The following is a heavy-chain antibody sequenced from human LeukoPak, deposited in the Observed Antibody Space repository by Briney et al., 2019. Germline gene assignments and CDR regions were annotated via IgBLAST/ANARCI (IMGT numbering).Heavy chain of an antibody. J-gene: IGHJ6*03. V-gene: IGHV4-38-2*01. CDR3: ARHPMSPYGLVMDV. Sequence: PSETLSLTCAVSGYSISSGYYWGWIRQPPGKGLEWIGSIYYSGSTYYNPSLKSRVTISVDTSKNQFSLKLSSVTAADTAVYYCARHPMSPYGLVMDVWGKGTTVTVSS. D-gene: IGHD3-10*01. CDR2: IYYSGST. CDR1: GYSISSGYY.